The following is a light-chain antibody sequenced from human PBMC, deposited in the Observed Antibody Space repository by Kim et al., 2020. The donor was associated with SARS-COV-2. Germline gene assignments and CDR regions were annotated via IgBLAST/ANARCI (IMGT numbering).Light chain of an antibody. Sequence: SFTISCTGTSNGVGYYNSVSWYQQHPGEAPKLLIYDVTERATGVANRFFGSQSGNTASLTISGLRAEDEADYYCSSHTTSSTYVFGSGTKVTVL. CDR1: SNGVGYYNS. CDR3: SSHTTSSTYV. J-gene: IGLJ1*01. CDR2: DVT. V-gene: IGLV2-14*03.